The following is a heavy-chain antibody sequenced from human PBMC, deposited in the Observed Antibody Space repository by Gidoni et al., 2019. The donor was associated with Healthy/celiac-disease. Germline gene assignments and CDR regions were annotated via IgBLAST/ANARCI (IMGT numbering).Heavy chain of an antibody. D-gene: IGHD2-15*01. CDR2: IYYSGST. Sequence: QVQLQESGPGLVKPSETLSLTCTVSVGSIISYYWSWIRQPPGKGLEWIGYIYYSGSTNYNPSLKSRVTISVDTSKNQFSLKLSSVTAADTAVYYCARLERGGYCSGGSCQPDYWGQGTLVTVSS. V-gene: IGHV4-59*01. CDR3: ARLERGGYCSGGSCQPDY. J-gene: IGHJ4*02. CDR1: VGSIISYY.